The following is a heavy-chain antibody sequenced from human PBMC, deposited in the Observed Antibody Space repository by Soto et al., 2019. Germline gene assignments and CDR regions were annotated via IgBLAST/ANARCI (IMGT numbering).Heavy chain of an antibody. V-gene: IGHV3-64D*06. CDR2: ISTNGGST. Sequence: GGSLRLSCSASGFTFSSYAMHWVRQAPGKGLEYVPSISTNGGSTHYADSVKGRFTISRDNSKNTQYLQMSSLRADDTAVYYCTIQEIVGATGYWGQGTQVTVSS. D-gene: IGHD1-26*01. CDR3: TIQEIVGATGY. J-gene: IGHJ4*02. CDR1: GFTFSSYA.